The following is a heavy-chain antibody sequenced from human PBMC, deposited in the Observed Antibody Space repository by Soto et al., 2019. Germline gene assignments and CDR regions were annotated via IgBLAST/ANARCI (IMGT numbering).Heavy chain of an antibody. V-gene: IGHV5-10-1*01. J-gene: IGHJ6*02. CDR1: GYSFTSYW. CDR3: ARQLRYYYGMDV. Sequence: GESLKISCKGSGYSFTSYWISWVRQMPGKGLEWMGRVDPSDSYTNYSPSFQGHVTISADKSISTAYLQWSSLKASDTAMYYCARQLRYYYGMDVWGQGTTVTVSS. CDR2: VDPSDSYT. D-gene: IGHD3-3*01.